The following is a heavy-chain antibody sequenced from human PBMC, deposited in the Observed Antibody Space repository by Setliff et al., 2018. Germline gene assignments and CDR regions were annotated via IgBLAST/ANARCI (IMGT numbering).Heavy chain of an antibody. J-gene: IGHJ1*01. Sequence: PGESLKISCKGSGYSFSNFWIGWVHQMPGKGLEWMGIIYPGDSDTKYSPSFQGQVTISVDKSISTAYLQWSSLKASDTAIYYCARNPPGAFKPYYFQHWGQGTLVTVSS. V-gene: IGHV5-51*07. CDR1: GYSFSNFW. CDR3: ARNPPGAFKPYYFQH. CDR2: IYPGDSDT. D-gene: IGHD3-3*02.